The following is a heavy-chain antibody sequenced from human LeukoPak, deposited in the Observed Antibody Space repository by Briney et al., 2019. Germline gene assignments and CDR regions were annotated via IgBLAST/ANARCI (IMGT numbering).Heavy chain of an antibody. Sequence: SETLSLTCTVSGGSISSYYWSWIRQPPGKGLEWIGYIYFSGSTNYNPSLKSRVTVSLDTTKNQVSLKLSSVSAADTAVYYCASTGYCIGGSCYSNYFDHWGQGTLATVSS. D-gene: IGHD2-15*01. CDR3: ASTGYCIGGSCYSNYFDH. CDR1: GGSISSYY. CDR2: IYFSGST. V-gene: IGHV4-59*08. J-gene: IGHJ4*02.